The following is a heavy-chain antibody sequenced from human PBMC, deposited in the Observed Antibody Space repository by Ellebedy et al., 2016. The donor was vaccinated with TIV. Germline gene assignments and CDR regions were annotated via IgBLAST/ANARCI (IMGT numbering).Heavy chain of an antibody. J-gene: IGHJ5*02. CDR2: INHSGST. V-gene: IGHV4-34*01. Sequence: SETLSLXCAVYGGSFSGYYWSWIRQPPGKGLEWIGEINHSGSTNYNPSLKSRVTISVDTSKNQFSLKLSSVTAADTAVYYCARKWFGVRRPPFDPWGQGTLVTVSS. CDR1: GGSFSGYY. CDR3: ARKWFGVRRPPFDP. D-gene: IGHD3-10*01.